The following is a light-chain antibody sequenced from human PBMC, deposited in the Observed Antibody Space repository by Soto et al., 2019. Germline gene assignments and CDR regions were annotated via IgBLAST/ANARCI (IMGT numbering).Light chain of an antibody. J-gene: IGKJ2*01. CDR1: ESVSSY. CDR2: DGS. CDR3: QQRSYLYT. Sequence: EIVLTQSPATLSLSPGERATLSCRASESVSSYLAWYQQQKSGQAPRLLIYDGSNRATGIPAKFSGSGSGTHFTLTISSLEPEGFAVYYCQQRSYLYTFGQGTKLEIK. V-gene: IGKV3-11*01.